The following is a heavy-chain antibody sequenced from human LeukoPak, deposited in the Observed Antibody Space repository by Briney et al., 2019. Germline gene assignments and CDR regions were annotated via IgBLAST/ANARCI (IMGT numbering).Heavy chain of an antibody. Sequence: SETLSLXCTVSGGSISNYYWSWIRQSAGKGLEWIGRIYTSGSTNYNPSLKSRVSMSVDTSKNQFSLRLRSVTAADTAVYYCAREYGYYYDTSGYTFDYWGRGILVSVSS. CDR3: AREYGYYYDTSGYTFDY. V-gene: IGHV4-4*07. CDR2: IYTSGST. D-gene: IGHD3-22*01. CDR1: GGSISNYY. J-gene: IGHJ4*02.